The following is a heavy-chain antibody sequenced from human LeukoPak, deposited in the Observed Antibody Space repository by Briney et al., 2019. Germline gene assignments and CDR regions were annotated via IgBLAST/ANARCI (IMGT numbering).Heavy chain of an antibody. CDR1: GYTFTGYY. Sequence: ASVKVSCKSSGYTFTGYYMHWVRQAPGQGLEWMGWINPNSGGTNYAQKFQGRVTMTRDTSISTAYMELSRLRSDDTAVYYCAREGGYCSSTSCYSDRDAFDIWGQGTMVTVSS. J-gene: IGHJ3*02. D-gene: IGHD2-2*02. V-gene: IGHV1-2*02. CDR3: AREGGYCSSTSCYSDRDAFDI. CDR2: INPNSGGT.